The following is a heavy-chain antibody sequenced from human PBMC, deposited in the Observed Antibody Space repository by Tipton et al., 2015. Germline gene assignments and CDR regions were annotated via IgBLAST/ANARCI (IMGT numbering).Heavy chain of an antibody. D-gene: IGHD1-1*01. V-gene: IGHV4-39*07. J-gene: IGHJ6*02. CDR3: ARWNDYYALEV. Sequence: TLSLTCTVSGGSIRSRTYSWVWIRRPPGKGLEWIGNMCYSGSTYYNSSLKSRVSLSLDTSMNQFSLNVSSVSAADTAKYFCARWNDYYALEVWGQGTTATVSS. CDR1: GGSIRSRTYS. CDR2: MCYSGST.